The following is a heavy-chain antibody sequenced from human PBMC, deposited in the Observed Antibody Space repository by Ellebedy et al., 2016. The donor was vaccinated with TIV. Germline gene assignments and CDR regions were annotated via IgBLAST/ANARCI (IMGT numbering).Heavy chain of an antibody. D-gene: IGHD4-17*01. CDR2: IIPIFGTA. CDR1: GYTFTGYY. CDR3: ARVDGDYYYYGMDV. J-gene: IGHJ6*02. Sequence: SVKVSCXASGYTFTGYYMHWVRQAPGQGLEWMGGIIPIFGTANYAQKFQGRVTITADESTSTAYMELSSLRSEDTAVYYCARVDGDYYYYGMDVWGQGTTVTVSS. V-gene: IGHV1-69*13.